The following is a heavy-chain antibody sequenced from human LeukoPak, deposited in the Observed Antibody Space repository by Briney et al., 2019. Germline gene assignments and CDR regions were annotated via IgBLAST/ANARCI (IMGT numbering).Heavy chain of an antibody. CDR2: IYHSGST. CDR3: AAMVRGVNPPNWFDP. V-gene: IGHV4-59*04. CDR1: GGSISSYY. D-gene: IGHD3-10*01. Sequence: SETLSLTCTVSGGSISSYYWSWIRQPPGKGLEWIGSIYHSGSTYYNPSLKSRVTISVDTSKNQFSLKLSSVTAADTAVYYCAAMVRGVNPPNWFDPWGQGTLVTVSS. J-gene: IGHJ5*02.